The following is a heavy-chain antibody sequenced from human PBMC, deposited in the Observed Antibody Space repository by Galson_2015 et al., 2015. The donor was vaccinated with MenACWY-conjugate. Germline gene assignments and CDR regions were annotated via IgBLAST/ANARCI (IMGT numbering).Heavy chain of an antibody. V-gene: IGHV3-23*01. CDR3: ARHMGPSANSYWYGVDY. Sequence: SLRLSCAGSGFAFSGYAMTWVRQAPGKGLKWVSTINVSGGSTPYADFVRGRVTISRDNSRNTVSLQMNSLRVDDTAVYYCARHMGPSANSYWYGVDYWGRGTLVTVSS. CDR1: GFAFSGYA. J-gene: IGHJ4*02. D-gene: IGHD3-10*01. CDR2: INVSGGST.